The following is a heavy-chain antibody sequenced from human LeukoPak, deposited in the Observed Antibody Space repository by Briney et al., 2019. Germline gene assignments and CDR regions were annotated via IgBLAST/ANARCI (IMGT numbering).Heavy chain of an antibody. CDR1: GFILSNAW. Sequence: GGPLRLSCTASGFILSNAWMNWVRQAPGKGREWVSRITSKGDSGTIDYAAPVRGRFTISSDDSKNKVYLQMNSLKNEDTAVYHCTTDPSQVSTVRFVWGQGTTVTVSS. D-gene: IGHD5/OR15-5a*01. J-gene: IGHJ6*02. CDR2: ITSKGDSGTI. V-gene: IGHV3-15*07. CDR3: TTDPSQVSTVRFV.